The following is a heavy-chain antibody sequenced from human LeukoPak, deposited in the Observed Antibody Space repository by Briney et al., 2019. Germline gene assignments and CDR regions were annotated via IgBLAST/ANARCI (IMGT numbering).Heavy chain of an antibody. J-gene: IGHJ4*02. CDR3: ARSAYYYDGSDYYYFDY. D-gene: IGHD3-22*01. V-gene: IGHV4-59*11. CDR2: IYYSAST. Sequence: SETLSLTCTVSGGSISSPYWSWIRQPPGKGLEWIGYIYYSASTNYNPSLKSRVTISVDTSKNQFSLKLSSMTAADTAVYYCARSAYYYDGSDYYYFDYWGQGTLVTVSS. CDR1: GGSISSPY.